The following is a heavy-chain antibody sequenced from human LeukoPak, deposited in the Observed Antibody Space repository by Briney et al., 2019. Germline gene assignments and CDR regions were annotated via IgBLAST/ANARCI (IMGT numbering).Heavy chain of an antibody. D-gene: IGHD3-22*01. CDR1: GFTFSSYT. CDR3: ARVPHPDYYDSSGYFTFDY. V-gene: IGHV3-21*01. CDR2: ISSSSSYI. Sequence: PGGSLRLSCAASGFTFSSYTMNWVRQAPGKGLEWVSSISSSSSYITYADSVKGRFTISRGNAKNSLYLQVNSLRVEDTAVYYCARVPHPDYYDSSGYFTFDYWGQGTLVTVSS. J-gene: IGHJ4*02.